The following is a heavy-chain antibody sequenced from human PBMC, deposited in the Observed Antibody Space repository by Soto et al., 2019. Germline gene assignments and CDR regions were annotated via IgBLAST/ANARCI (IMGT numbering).Heavy chain of an antibody. J-gene: IGHJ6*02. CDR2: INPKSGGT. V-gene: IGHV1-2*04. CDR1: GYSFTDYH. Sequence: GASVKVCCKASGYSFTDYHIHWVRQAPGQGLEWLGRINPKSGGTSTAQKFQGWVTMTTDTSISTASMELTRLTSDDTAIYYCARSRSTHCSNGVCSSFFNRARDVWG. D-gene: IGHD2-8*01. CDR3: ARSRSTHCSNGVCSSFFNRARDV.